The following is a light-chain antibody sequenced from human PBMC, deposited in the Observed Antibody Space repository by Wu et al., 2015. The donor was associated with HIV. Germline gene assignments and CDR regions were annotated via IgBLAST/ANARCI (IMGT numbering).Light chain of an antibody. CDR3: QQRSNGFT. V-gene: IGKV3-11*01. CDR1: QSVSSY. J-gene: IGKJ3*01. Sequence: EIVLTQSPATLSLSPGERATLSCRASQSVSSYLAWYQQKPGQAPRLLIYDASNRATGIPARFSGSGSGTDFTLTISSLEPEDFAVYYCQQRSNGFTFGPGTKVD. CDR2: DAS.